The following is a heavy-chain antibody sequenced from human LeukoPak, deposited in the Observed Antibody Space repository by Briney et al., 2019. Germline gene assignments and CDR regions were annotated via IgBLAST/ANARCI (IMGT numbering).Heavy chain of an antibody. CDR3: ARGRGGFYYFDY. Sequence: SETLSLTCAVYGGSFSGYYWSWIRQPPGKGLEWIGEINHSGSTNYNPSLKSRVTISVDTSKNQFSLKLSSVTAADTAVYYCARGRGGFYYFDYWGQGTLATVSS. V-gene: IGHV4-34*01. J-gene: IGHJ4*02. D-gene: IGHD5-12*01. CDR2: INHSGST. CDR1: GGSFSGYY.